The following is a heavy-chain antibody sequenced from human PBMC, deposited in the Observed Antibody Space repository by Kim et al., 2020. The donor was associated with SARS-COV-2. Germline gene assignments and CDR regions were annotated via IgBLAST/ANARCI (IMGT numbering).Heavy chain of an antibody. CDR1: GYTFTYYG. J-gene: IGHJ4*02. V-gene: IGHV1-18*01. CDR2: ISAHNGNT. CDR3: ARDAYGSPFDY. D-gene: IGHD1-26*01. Sequence: ASVKVSCKTSGYTFTYYGISWVRQAPGQGLEWMGWISAHNGNTKFAQKLQGRVTMTTDTSTTTAYMELRSLRSDDTAVYFCARDAYGSPFDYWGQGTLVTISS.